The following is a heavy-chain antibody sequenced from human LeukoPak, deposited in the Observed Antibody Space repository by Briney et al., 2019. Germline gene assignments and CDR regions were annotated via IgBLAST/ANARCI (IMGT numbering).Heavy chain of an antibody. V-gene: IGHV3-23*01. CDR1: GFTFSSYW. CDR3: AKNRGNYYYFDY. Sequence: GGSLRLSCAASGFTFSSYWMSWVRQAPGKGLEWVSAISGSGDSTYYADSVKGRFTISRDNSKNTLYLQMNSLRAEDTAVYYCAKNRGNYYYFDYWGQGTLVTVSS. D-gene: IGHD4-11*01. CDR2: ISGSGDST. J-gene: IGHJ4*02.